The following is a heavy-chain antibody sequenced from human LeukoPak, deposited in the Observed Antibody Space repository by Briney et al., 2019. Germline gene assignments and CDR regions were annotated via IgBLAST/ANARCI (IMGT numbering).Heavy chain of an antibody. Sequence: ASVKVSCKASGYTFTSYGISWVRQAPGQGLEWMGWISAYNGNTNYAQKLQGRVTMTTDTSTSTAYMELRSLRSDDTAVYYCARESTSGYFDWLLYHDAFDIWGQGTMVTVSS. V-gene: IGHV1-18*01. CDR2: ISAYNGNT. CDR1: GYTFTSYG. CDR3: ARESTSGYFDWLLYHDAFDI. D-gene: IGHD3-9*01. J-gene: IGHJ3*02.